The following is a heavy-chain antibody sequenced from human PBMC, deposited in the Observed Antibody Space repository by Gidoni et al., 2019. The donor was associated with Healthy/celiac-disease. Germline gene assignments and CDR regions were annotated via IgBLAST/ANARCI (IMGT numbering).Heavy chain of an antibody. J-gene: IGHJ6*03. CDR2: INPNSGGT. CDR3: ARAARDRGGLRPPLVYYMDV. D-gene: IGHD5-12*01. Sequence: QVQLVQSGAEVKKPGASVKVSCKASGYTFTGDYMHWVRQAPGQGLEWMGRINPNSGGTNYAQKFQGRVTRTRDTSISTAYMELSRLRSDDTAVYYCARAARDRGGLRPPLVYYMDVWGKGTTVTASS. CDR1: GYTFTGDY. V-gene: IGHV1-2*06.